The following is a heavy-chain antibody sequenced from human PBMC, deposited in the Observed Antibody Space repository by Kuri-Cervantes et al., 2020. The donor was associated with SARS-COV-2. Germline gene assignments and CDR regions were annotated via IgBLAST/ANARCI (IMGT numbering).Heavy chain of an antibody. J-gene: IGHJ1*01. Sequence: ASVKVCCKASGYTFTGYYMHWVRQAPGQGLEWMGWINPNSGGTNYAQKFQGRVTMTRDTSISTAYMELSRLRSGDTAVYYCARVHSNLARRDFQHWGQGTLVTVSS. CDR1: GYTFTGYY. CDR3: ARVHSNLARRDFQH. V-gene: IGHV1-2*02. CDR2: INPNSGGT. D-gene: IGHD4-11*01.